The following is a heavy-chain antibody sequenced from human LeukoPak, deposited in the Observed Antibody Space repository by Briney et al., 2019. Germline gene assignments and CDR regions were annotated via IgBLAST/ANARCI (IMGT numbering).Heavy chain of an antibody. J-gene: IGHJ4*02. CDR1: GFTFSNYA. D-gene: IGHD6-13*01. V-gene: IGHV3-64*04. CDR2: VSGNGITT. Sequence: GGSLRLSCSASGFTFSNYAMHWVRQAPGKGLEYISAVSGNGITTYYADSVMGRFTISRDNSKNTLYLQMNSLRAEDTAVYYCAKDPPGVAAAGIPYWGQGTLVTVSS. CDR3: AKDPPGVAAAGIPY.